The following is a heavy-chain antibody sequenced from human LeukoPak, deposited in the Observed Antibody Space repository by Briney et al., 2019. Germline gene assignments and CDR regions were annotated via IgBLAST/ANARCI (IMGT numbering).Heavy chain of an antibody. D-gene: IGHD6-13*01. V-gene: IGHV3-74*01. Sequence: SGGSLRLSCAASGFTFSSYWMSWVRQAPGKGLVWVSRISSDGSSTTYADSVKGRFTISRDNAKNTLYLQMNSLRAEDTAVYYCGRGGKVEQLVLARWGQGSLVTVSS. CDR3: GRGGKVEQLVLAR. CDR2: ISSDGSST. J-gene: IGHJ4*02. CDR1: GFTFSSYW.